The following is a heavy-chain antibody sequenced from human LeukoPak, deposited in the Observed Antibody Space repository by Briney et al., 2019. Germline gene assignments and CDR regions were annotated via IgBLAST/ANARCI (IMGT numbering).Heavy chain of an antibody. Sequence: PGGSLRLSCAASGFTVSSNYMSWVRQAPGKGLEWVSLIYSGGGTYYADSVKGRFTISRDNSKNTLYLQMNSLRAEDTAVYYCARRVRGSYYFDYWGQGTLVTVSS. J-gene: IGHJ4*02. CDR1: GFTVSSNY. V-gene: IGHV3-53*05. D-gene: IGHD1-26*01. CDR3: ARRVRGSYYFDY. CDR2: IYSGGGT.